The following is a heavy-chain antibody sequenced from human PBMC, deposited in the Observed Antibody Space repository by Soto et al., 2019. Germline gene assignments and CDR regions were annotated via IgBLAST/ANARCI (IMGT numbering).Heavy chain of an antibody. CDR2: INVGNGNT. CDR1: GYTFTNYA. J-gene: IGHJ4*02. V-gene: IGHV1-3*01. CDR3: ARISISCGDYCYFDY. D-gene: IGHD4-17*01. Sequence: QVQLVQSGADVKKPGSSVKVSCKSSGYTFTNYAMHSVRQAPGQRLEWMGWINVGNGNTKYSQKFQGRVTISRDTSASTAYMELSNLRSNDTAMYYWARISISCGDYCYFDYWGQGTMVTVSS.